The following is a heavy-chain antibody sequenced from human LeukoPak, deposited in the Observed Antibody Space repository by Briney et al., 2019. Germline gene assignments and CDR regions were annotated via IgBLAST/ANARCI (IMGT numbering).Heavy chain of an antibody. CDR2: ITSSSSYI. CDR3: ARAQVADY. Sequence: GGSLRLSCAASGFTFSSYTMNWVRQAPGKGLEWVSSITSSSSYISYPDSVKGRFTISRDNAKNSVYLQMNSLRAEDTAVYYCARAQVADYWGQGTLVTVSS. D-gene: IGHD2-15*01. V-gene: IGHV3-21*01. J-gene: IGHJ4*02. CDR1: GFTFSSYT.